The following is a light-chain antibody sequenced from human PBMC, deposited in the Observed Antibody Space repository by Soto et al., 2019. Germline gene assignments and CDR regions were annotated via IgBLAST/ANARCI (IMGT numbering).Light chain of an antibody. CDR2: DVS. J-gene: IGLJ1*01. Sequence: QSALTEPASVSGSPEQSITISCTGTNSDVGAYTFVSWYQQHPDKVPKLLIFDVSRRPSGVSDRFSGSKSGNTASLTISGLQSEDEADYYCSSYTSSSTHLFGSGTKVTVL. CDR1: NSDVGAYTF. CDR3: SSYTSSSTHL. V-gene: IGLV2-14*03.